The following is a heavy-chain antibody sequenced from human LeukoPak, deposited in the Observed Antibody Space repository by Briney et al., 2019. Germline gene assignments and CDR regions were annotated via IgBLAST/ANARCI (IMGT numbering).Heavy chain of an antibody. CDR1: GFTFSGYG. V-gene: IGHV3-23*01. CDR3: AKDQSSSWMYNWFDP. CDR2: ISGSGGST. D-gene: IGHD6-13*01. J-gene: IGHJ5*02. Sequence: GGTLRLSCAASGFTFSGYGMSWVRQAPGKGLKWVSAISGSGGSTYYADSVKGRITISRDNSKNTLYLRMNSLRAEDTAVYYCAKDQSSSWMYNWFDPWGQGTLVTVSS.